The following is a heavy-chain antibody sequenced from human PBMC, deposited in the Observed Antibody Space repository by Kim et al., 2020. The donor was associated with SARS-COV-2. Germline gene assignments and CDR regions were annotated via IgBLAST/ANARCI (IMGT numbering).Heavy chain of an antibody. V-gene: IGHV4-39*01. CDR2: FSCSGKT. J-gene: IGHJ4*01. CDR3: ARQGARKADRKENYYF. CDR1: GDSISGGSSY. Sequence: SETLSLTCTVSGDSISGGSSYWGWKRQPKGKGRVGIGGFSCSGKTNSTPTLKSRVTIYTDKYQNPLWLRLRSVTDAAADECYCARQGARKADRKENYYF.